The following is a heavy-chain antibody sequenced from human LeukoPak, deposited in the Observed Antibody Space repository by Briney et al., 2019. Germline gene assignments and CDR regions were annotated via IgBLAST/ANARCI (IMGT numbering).Heavy chain of an antibody. CDR3: AKDTLSAGGSGSYYPSQYGMDV. V-gene: IGHV3-30*04. Sequence: PGRSLRLSCAASGFTFSSYAMHWVRQAPGKGLEWVAVISYDGSNKYYADSVKGRFTISRDNSKNTLYLQMNSLRAEDTAVYYCAKDTLSAGGSGSYYPSQYGMDVWGQGTTVTVSS. J-gene: IGHJ6*02. CDR1: GFTFSSYA. CDR2: ISYDGSNK. D-gene: IGHD3-10*01.